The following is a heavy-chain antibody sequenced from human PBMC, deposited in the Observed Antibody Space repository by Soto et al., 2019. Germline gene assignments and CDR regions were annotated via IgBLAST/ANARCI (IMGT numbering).Heavy chain of an antibody. D-gene: IGHD3-16*01. J-gene: IGHJ4*02. CDR1: GFSLSARGVG. V-gene: IGHV2-5*01. CDR3: AHSPWGAAPDY. Sequence: SGPTLVNPTQTLTLTCSVSGFSLSARGVGVGWIRQPPGKALEWLATIYCNDDKLYSPSLKSRLTITKDTAENQVGLTMTNMDPVDTATYFCAHSPWGAAPDYRGQGTVVTVSS. CDR2: IYCNDDK.